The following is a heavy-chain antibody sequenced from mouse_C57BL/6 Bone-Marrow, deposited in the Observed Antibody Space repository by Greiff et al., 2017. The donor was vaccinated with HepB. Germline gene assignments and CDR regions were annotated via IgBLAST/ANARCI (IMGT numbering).Heavy chain of an antibody. V-gene: IGHV1-82*01. CDR3: ARGQLGVYYFDY. Sequence: QVQLKESGPELVKPGASVKISCKASGYAFSSSWMNWVKQRPGKGLEWIGRIYPGDGDTNYNGKFKGKATLTADKSSSTAYMQLSSLTSEDSAVYFCARGQLGVYYFDYWGQGTTLTVSS. CDR1: GYAFSSSW. D-gene: IGHD3-2*01. J-gene: IGHJ2*01. CDR2: IYPGDGDT.